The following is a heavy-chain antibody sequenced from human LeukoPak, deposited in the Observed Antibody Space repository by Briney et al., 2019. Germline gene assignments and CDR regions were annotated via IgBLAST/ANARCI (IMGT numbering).Heavy chain of an antibody. Sequence: PGGSLRLSCAASGFTFNSYSMNWVRQAPGKGLEWLSYISSGGGTINYADSVQGRFIISRDNAKNSLYLQMNNLRAEDTAVYYCARLPIRSYSDTSAEEGDLDHWGQGTLVTVSS. CDR1: GFTFNSYS. J-gene: IGHJ4*02. CDR2: ISSGGGTI. V-gene: IGHV3-48*01. D-gene: IGHD3-22*01. CDR3: ARLPIRSYSDTSAEEGDLDH.